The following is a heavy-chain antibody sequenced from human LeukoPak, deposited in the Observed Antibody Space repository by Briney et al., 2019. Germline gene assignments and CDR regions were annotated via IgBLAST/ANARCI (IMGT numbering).Heavy chain of an antibody. CDR3: ARVGASVGAIDY. Sequence: GGSLRLSCAASGFTFSSHRMSWVRQAPGKGLEWVSSIGSGSTYMYYADSLKGRFTISRDNAKNSLYLQMNSLRAEDTAVYYCARVGASVGAIDYWGQGILVTVSS. CDR1: GFTFSSHR. D-gene: IGHD1-26*01. V-gene: IGHV3-21*01. J-gene: IGHJ4*02. CDR2: IGSGSTYM.